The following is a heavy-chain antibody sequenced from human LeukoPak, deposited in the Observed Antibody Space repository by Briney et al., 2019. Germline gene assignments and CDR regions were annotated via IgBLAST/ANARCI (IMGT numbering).Heavy chain of an antibody. CDR2: IRSKAYGGTT. CDR1: GFTFGDYA. V-gene: IGHV3-49*04. J-gene: IGHJ4*02. Sequence: PGRSLRLSCTASGFTFGDYAMSWVRQAPGKGLEWVGFIRSKAYGGTTEYAASVKGRCTISRDDSKSIAYLQMNSLKTEDTAVYYCTRDLHRYDFWSGYYFPMPSYWGQGTLVTVSS. CDR3: TRDLHRYDFWSGYYFPMPSY. D-gene: IGHD3-3*01.